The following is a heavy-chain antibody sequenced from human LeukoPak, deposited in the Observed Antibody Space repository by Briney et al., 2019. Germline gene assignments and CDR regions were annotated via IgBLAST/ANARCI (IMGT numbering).Heavy chain of an antibody. D-gene: IGHD2-8*02. Sequence: PGGSLRLSCAASGFTFNTYSMNWVRQAPGKGLEWVSNIISRGDKTHYAACVKGRLTISRADSTNSVFLHLNRLRGDDTAVYYCARGRGYCTGVSCYIDYWGQGTLVTVSS. CDR1: GFTFNTYS. V-gene: IGHV3-48*04. CDR2: IISRGDKT. CDR3: ARGRGYCTGVSCYIDY. J-gene: IGHJ4*02.